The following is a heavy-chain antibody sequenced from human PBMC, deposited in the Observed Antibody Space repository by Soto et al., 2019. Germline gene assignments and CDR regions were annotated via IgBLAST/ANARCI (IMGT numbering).Heavy chain of an antibody. D-gene: IGHD3-10*01. V-gene: IGHV4-39*01. Sequence: PSETLSLTCAVSGFSISSSSYHWGWLGQPPGKGLEGIGSFYDSESTYYNPALKSRVTISVDTSKNQFSLKLSSVTAADTAVYSCASTESMVANQFDYWGQGTLVTVSS. CDR1: GFSISSSSYH. J-gene: IGHJ4*02. CDR3: ASTESMVANQFDY. CDR2: FYDSEST.